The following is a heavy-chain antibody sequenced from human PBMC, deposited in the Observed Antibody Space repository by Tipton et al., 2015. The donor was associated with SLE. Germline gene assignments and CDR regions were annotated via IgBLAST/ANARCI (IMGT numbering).Heavy chain of an antibody. J-gene: IGHJ4*02. V-gene: IGHV3-23*01. CDR1: GFPFSQNW. D-gene: IGHD3-22*01. Sequence: AVSGFPFSQNWMTWVRQAPGKGLEWVSTISDSGAGTHFADSVRGRFTISRDNSKNTLYPQMNSLRADDTAVYYCAKGGYISSRPFDHWGQGTLVTVSS. CDR2: ISDSGAGT. CDR3: AKGGYISSRPFDH.